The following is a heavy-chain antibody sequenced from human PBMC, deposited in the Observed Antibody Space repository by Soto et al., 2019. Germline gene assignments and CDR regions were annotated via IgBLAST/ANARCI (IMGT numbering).Heavy chain of an antibody. CDR3: AKDRVGQSGSSWHPDAFDI. D-gene: IGHD6-13*01. J-gene: IGHJ3*02. CDR2: ISGSGGST. V-gene: IGHV3-23*01. Sequence: GGSLRLSCAASGFTFSSYSMSWVRQATGKGLEWVSAISGSGGSTYYADSVKGRFTISRDNSKNTLYLQMNSLRAEDTAVYYCAKDRVGQSGSSWHPDAFDIWGQGTMVTVSS. CDR1: GFTFSSYS.